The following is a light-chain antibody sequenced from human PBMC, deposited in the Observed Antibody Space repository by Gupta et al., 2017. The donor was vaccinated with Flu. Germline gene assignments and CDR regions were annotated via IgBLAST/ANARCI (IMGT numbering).Light chain of an antibody. V-gene: IGKV3-11*01. CDR1: QSVSSY. J-gene: IGKJ2*01. Sequence: EIVLTQSPATLSLSPGERATLSCRASQSVSSYLAWYQQKPGQAPRLLIYDASNRATGIPAKFSGSGSGTDFSLTIISLEPEDFAVYYCQQRSNWEGYTFGHGTKLEIK. CDR2: DAS. CDR3: QQRSNWEGYT.